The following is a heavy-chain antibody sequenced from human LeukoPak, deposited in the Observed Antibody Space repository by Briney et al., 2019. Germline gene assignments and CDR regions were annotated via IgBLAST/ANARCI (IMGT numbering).Heavy chain of an antibody. D-gene: IGHD2-2*02. Sequence: GGSLRLSCAASGFTFSDYYMSWIRQAPGKGLEWVSYISSSGSTIYYADSVKGRFTISRDNAKNSLYLQMNSLRAEDTAVYYCARGDGIVVVPAAIGDYWGQGTLVTVSS. V-gene: IGHV3-11*04. CDR1: GFTFSDYY. CDR3: ARGDGIVVVPAAIGDY. CDR2: ISSSGSTI. J-gene: IGHJ4*02.